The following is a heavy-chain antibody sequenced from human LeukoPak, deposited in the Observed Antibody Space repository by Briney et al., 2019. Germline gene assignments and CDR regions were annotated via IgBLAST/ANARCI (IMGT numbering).Heavy chain of an antibody. V-gene: IGHV3-23*01. J-gene: IGHJ6*02. CDR1: GFTFSSYA. D-gene: IGHD2-15*01. CDR2: ISDSGGST. CDR3: AKSFGGGSCYNGMDV. Sequence: GGSLRLSCAASGFTFSSYAMSWVRQAPGKGLEWFSAISDSGGSTFYADSVKGRFTISRDNSKNTLYLQMNSLRAEDTPVYYCAKSFGGGSCYNGMDVWGQGTTVTASS.